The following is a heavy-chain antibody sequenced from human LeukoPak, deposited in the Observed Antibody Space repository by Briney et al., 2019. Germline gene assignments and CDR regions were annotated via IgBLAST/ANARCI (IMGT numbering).Heavy chain of an antibody. CDR2: IEQDGGEK. CDR3: AKDRCSGGSCYPGDLDY. Sequence: PGGSLRLSCVASGFTFNTYLMSWVRQAPGKGLEWVANIEQDGGEKYYEDSVKGRFTISRDNSKNTLYLQMNSLRAEDTAVYYCAKDRCSGGSCYPGDLDYWGQGTLVTVSS. CDR1: GFTFNTYL. D-gene: IGHD2-15*01. V-gene: IGHV3-7*03. J-gene: IGHJ4*02.